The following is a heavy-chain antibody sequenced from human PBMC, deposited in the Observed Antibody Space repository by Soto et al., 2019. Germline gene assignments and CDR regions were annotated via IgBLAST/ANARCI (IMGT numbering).Heavy chain of an antibody. CDR2: IYYSGST. Sequence: SETLSLTCTVSGGSVSSGSYYWSWIRQPPGKGLEWIGYIYYSGSTNYNPSLKSRVTISVDTSKNQFSLKLSSVTAADTAVYYCASSAAAEGSWFDPWGQGTLVTAPQ. V-gene: IGHV4-61*01. CDR3: ASSAAAEGSWFDP. CDR1: GGSVSSGSYY. D-gene: IGHD6-13*01. J-gene: IGHJ5*02.